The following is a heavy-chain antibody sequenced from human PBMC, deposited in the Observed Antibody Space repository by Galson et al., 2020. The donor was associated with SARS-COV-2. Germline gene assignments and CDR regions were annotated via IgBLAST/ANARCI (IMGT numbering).Heavy chain of an antibody. CDR3: ARDSALSDNYYDSSGVPPSPNE. D-gene: IGHD3-22*01. CDR2: ISSSGSTI. CDR1: GFTFSDYY. Sequence: GGSLRLSCAASGFTFSDYYMSWIRQAPGKGLEWVSYISSSGSTIYYADSVKGRFTISRDNAKNSLYLQMNSLRAEDTAVYYCARDSALSDNYYDSSGVPPSPNEWGQGTLVTVSS. J-gene: IGHJ4*02. V-gene: IGHV3-11*01.